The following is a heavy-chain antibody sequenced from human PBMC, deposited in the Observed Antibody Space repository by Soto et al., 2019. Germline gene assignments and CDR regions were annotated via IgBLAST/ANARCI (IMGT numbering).Heavy chain of an antibody. CDR2: IYYNGST. D-gene: IGHD3-3*01. V-gene: IGHV4-59*01. J-gene: IGHJ6*02. Sequence: QVQLQESGPRLVKPSETLSLTCTVSGGSISSYYWSWIRQPPGKGLEWIGYIYYNGSTNYNPSLKSRVTISVERSQTHFSLKLSSVTAADTAVYYCARLRYDFWSGYNYGMDVWGQGTTVTVSS. CDR1: GGSISSYY. CDR3: ARLRYDFWSGYNYGMDV.